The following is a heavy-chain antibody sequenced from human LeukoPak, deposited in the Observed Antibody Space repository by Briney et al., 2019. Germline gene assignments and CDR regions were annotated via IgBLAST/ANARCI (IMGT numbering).Heavy chain of an antibody. J-gene: IGHJ3*02. V-gene: IGHV1-69*04. CDR1: GGTFSSNA. D-gene: IGHD5-18*01. Sequence: ASVKVSCKASGGTFSSNAISWGRQAPGQGLELMGRIIPIFGIANYAQKFQGRVTITADKSTSTAYMELSSLRSEDTAVYYCARDGENTAMAFDAFDIWGQGTMVTVSS. CDR2: IIPIFGIA. CDR3: ARDGENTAMAFDAFDI.